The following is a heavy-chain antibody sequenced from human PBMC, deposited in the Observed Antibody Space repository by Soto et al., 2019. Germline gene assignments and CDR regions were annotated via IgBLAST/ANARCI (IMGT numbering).Heavy chain of an antibody. CDR2: ISGSGGST. V-gene: IGHV3-23*01. Sequence: GGSLRLSCAASGFTFSSYAMSWVRQAPGKGLEWVSAISGSGGSTYYADSVKGRFTISRDNSKNTLYLQMNSLRAEDTAVYYCAKDQEYCSSTSCYNEGESFFDYWGQGTLVTVSS. J-gene: IGHJ4*02. D-gene: IGHD2-2*02. CDR1: GFTFSSYA. CDR3: AKDQEYCSSTSCYNEGESFFDY.